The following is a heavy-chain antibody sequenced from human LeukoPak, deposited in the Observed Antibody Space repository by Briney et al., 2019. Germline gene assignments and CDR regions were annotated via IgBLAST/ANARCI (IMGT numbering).Heavy chain of an antibody. D-gene: IGHD3-10*01. V-gene: IGHV3-23*01. J-gene: IGHJ4*02. Sequence: GGSLRLSCAASGFTFSSYSMNWVRQAPGKGLEWVSAISGSGGSTYYADSVKGRFTISRDNSKNTLYLQMNSLRAEDTAVYYCAKEGGSGSFTHFDYWGQGTLVTVSS. CDR3: AKEGGSGSFTHFDY. CDR2: ISGSGGST. CDR1: GFTFSSYS.